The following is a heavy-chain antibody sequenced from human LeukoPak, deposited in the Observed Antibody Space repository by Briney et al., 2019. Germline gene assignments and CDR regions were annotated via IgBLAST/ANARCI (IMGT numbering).Heavy chain of an antibody. V-gene: IGHV4-59*01. CDR2: VYYSGST. D-gene: IGHD3-10*01. Sequence: ETLSLTCSVSGGSFEHYLWSWIRQPPGKGLEWIGYVYYSGSTVYRPSIKSRLTISADTSKNQFSLKLSSVTAADTAVYYCASHRRSHGSEYWGQGTLVTVSS. J-gene: IGHJ4*02. CDR3: ASHRRSHGSEY. CDR1: GGSFEHYL.